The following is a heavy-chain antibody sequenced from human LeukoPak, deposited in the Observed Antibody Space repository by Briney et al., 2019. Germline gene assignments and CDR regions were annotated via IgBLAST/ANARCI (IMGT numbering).Heavy chain of an antibody. V-gene: IGHV4-34*01. Sequence: SETLSLTCAVYGGSFSGYYWSWIRQPPGKGLEWIGEINHSGSTNYNPSLKSRVTISVDTSKNQFSLKLGSVTAADTAVYYCARFDKRVIRGSWFDPWGQGTLVTVSS. D-gene: IGHD2/OR15-2a*01. CDR3: ARFDKRVIRGSWFDP. CDR1: GGSFSGYY. J-gene: IGHJ5*02. CDR2: INHSGST.